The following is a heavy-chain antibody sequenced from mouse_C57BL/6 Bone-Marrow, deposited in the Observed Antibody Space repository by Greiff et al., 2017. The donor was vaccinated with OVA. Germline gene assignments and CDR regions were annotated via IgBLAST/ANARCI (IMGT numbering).Heavy chain of an antibody. D-gene: IGHD2-14*01. Sequence: VQLQQPGAELVRPGSSVKLSCKASGYTFTSYWLHWVKQRPIQGLEWIGNIDPSDSETHYNQKFKDKATLNVDKSSSTAYMQLSSLTSEDSAVYYCARGGRYCGDFDVWGTGTTVTVSS. CDR1: GYTFTSYW. CDR2: IDPSDSET. J-gene: IGHJ1*03. CDR3: ARGGRYCGDFDV. V-gene: IGHV1-52*01.